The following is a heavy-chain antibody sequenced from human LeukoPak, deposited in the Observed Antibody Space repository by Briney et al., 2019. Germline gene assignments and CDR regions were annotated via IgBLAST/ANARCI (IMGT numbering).Heavy chain of an antibody. D-gene: IGHD5-12*01. J-gene: IGHJ4*02. CDR2: IYYSGST. Sequence: SETLSLTCTVSGGSISNYYWNWLRQPPGKGLEWIGYIYYSGSTNYNPSLSGRVTMSLDTSKNQFSPRLTSVTAADTAVYYCARGFDSKSTYFDYWGQGTLVTVSS. CDR3: ARGFDSKSTYFDY. V-gene: IGHV4-59*01. CDR1: GGSISNYY.